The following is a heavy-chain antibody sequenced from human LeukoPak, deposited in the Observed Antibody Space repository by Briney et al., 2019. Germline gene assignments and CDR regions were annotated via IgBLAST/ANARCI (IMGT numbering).Heavy chain of an antibody. CDR2: IRSKVASYAT. CDR3: SRLVEWDPRTRDY. J-gene: IGHJ4*02. Sequence: GGSLRLSCAASGFSFSDSTMHWVRQASGKGLEWVGRIRSKVASYATAYAASVIDRFTISRDDSKNTAYLHMNSLETEDTAVYYCSRLVEWDPRTRDYWGQGTLVTVSS. D-gene: IGHD1-26*01. CDR1: GFSFSDST. V-gene: IGHV3-73*01.